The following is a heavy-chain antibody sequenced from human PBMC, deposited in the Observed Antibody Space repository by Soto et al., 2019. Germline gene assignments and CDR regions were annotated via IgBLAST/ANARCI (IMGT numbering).Heavy chain of an antibody. D-gene: IGHD3-10*01. CDR2: IYYSGST. CDR1: GGSISSGGYY. CDR3: ASAGITMVRGSASGPHYYMDV. J-gene: IGHJ6*03. V-gene: IGHV4-31*03. Sequence: SETLSLTCTVSGGSISSGGYYWSWIRQHPGKGLEWIGYIYYSGSTYYNPSLKNRVTISVDTSKNQFSLKLSSVTAADTAVYYCASAGITMVRGSASGPHYYMDVWGKGTTVTVSS.